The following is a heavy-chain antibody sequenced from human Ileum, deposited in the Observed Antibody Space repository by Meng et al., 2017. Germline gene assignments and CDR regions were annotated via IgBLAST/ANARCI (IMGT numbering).Heavy chain of an antibody. J-gene: IGHJ5*02. V-gene: IGHV4-4*07. Sequence: QVQRQRSDSGLGKHTDTLPRTCTGAGARLRSYYWSCIRQPAGNGLELKGRIYTSVSTNYNPSLKSRVTMSVDTSKNQFSLKLISVTAADTAVYYCARDVVPTVTYYYNLFDPWGQGTLVTVSS. CDR3: ARDVVPTVTYYYNLFDP. CDR2: IYTSVST. D-gene: IGHD4-17*01. CDR1: GARLRSYY.